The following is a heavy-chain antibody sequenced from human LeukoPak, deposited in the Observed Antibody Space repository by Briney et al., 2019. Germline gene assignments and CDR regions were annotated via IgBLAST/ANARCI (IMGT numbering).Heavy chain of an antibody. CDR3: AISRYCSGGSCYRFRVDWFDP. Sequence: SVKVSCKASGGTFSSYAISWVRQAPGQGLEWMGGIIPIFGTANYAQKFQGRVTITTDASTSTAYMELSSLRSEDTAVYYCAISRYCSGGSCYRFRVDWFDPWGQGTLVTVSS. CDR1: GGTFSSYA. D-gene: IGHD2-15*01. CDR2: IIPIFGTA. V-gene: IGHV1-69*05. J-gene: IGHJ5*02.